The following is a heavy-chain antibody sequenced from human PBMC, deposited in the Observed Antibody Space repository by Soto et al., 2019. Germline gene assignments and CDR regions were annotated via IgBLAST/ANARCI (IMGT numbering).Heavy chain of an antibody. Sequence: PGGSLRLSCAASGFTFSSYAMSWVRQAPGKGLEWVAVISYDGSNKYYADSVKGRFTISRDNSKNTLYLQMNSLRAEDTAVYYCVDFDYWGQGTLVTVS. CDR1: GFTFSSYA. CDR2: ISYDGSNK. J-gene: IGHJ4*02. V-gene: IGHV3-30-3*01. CDR3: VDFDY.